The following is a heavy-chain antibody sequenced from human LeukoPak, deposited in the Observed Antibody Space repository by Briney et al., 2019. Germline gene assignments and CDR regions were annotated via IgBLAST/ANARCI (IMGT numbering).Heavy chain of an antibody. CDR1: GDSVSSNTAA. CDR3: ARDNGSGSNLGWYFDY. CDR2: TYYRSKWYN. Sequence: SQTLSLTCAISGDSVSSNTAAWNWIRQSPSRGLEWLGRTYYRSKWYNDYAVSVKSRITINPDTSKNQFSLQLNSVTPEDTAVYYCARDNGSGSNLGWYFDYWGQGTLVTVSS. J-gene: IGHJ4*02. D-gene: IGHD3-10*01. V-gene: IGHV6-1*01.